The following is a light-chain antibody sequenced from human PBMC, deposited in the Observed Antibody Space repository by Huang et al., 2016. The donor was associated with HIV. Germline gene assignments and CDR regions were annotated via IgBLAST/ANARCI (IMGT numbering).Light chain of an antibody. CDR2: HSS. Sequence: EIVLTQSPDPLSLSPGESGALSCRASHNVTNDYLACYQHKSGQAPRLLIDHSSGRATGTPARFSGSGSGTDFSLTIDTLEPEDFALYYCQQYSSSPWTFGPGTKLEIK. V-gene: IGKV3-20*01. CDR3: QQYSSSPWT. J-gene: IGKJ3*01. CDR1: HNVTNDY.